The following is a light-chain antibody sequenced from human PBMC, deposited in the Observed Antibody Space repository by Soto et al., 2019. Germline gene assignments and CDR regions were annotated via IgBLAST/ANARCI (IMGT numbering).Light chain of an antibody. J-gene: IGKJ2*01. CDR2: GAS. Sequence: EIVLTQSPGTLSVSPGERATLSCRASQTVRSSSLAWYQQKPGQAPRLLIYGASGRATGIPDKFSGSGSGTDVTLTICRLEPEDLARYYCQQYCSSPYTFGQGTKLEL. CDR1: QTVRSSS. V-gene: IGKV3-20*01. CDR3: QQYCSSPYT.